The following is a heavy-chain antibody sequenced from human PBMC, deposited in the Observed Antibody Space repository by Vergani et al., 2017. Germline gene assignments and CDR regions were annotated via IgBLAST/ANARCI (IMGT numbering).Heavy chain of an antibody. D-gene: IGHD2-21*02. CDR2: IGKDGFNK. V-gene: IGHV3-30*02. CDR3: AKYLRDSTDGLPDS. CDR1: GFTFSNFG. J-gene: IGHJ4*02. Sequence: QVQLVESAGGVVQPGGSLRLSCASSGFTFSNFGMHWIRQAPGKGLEWLAYIGKDGFNKRYRDAVKGRFTVSRDNSKDILYLQMDSLRSEDTALYYCAKYLRDSTDGLPDSWGPGTLVIVSS.